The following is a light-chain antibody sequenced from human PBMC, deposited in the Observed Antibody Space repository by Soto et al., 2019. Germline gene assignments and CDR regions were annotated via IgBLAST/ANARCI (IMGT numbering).Light chain of an antibody. CDR3: QQYNSAIT. Sequence: DIQMTQSPSTLSAYVGDRITITCGASQSISSWLAWYQQKPGKAPNLLIYKASTLGSGVPSRFSGSGSGTEFTLTISSLQPEDFAIYYCQQYNSAITFDQETRLETK. V-gene: IGKV1-5*03. CDR1: QSISSW. CDR2: KAS. J-gene: IGKJ5*01.